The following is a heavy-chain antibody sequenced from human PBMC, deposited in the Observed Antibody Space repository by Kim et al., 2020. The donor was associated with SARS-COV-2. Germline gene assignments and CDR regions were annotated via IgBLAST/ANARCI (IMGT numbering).Heavy chain of an antibody. Sequence: ASVKVSCKASGYTFTSYGISWVRQAPGQGLEWMGWISAYNGNTNYAQKLQGRVTMTTDTSTSTAYMELRSLRSDDTAVYYCARDQGAPSYYDFWSGYYDAFDIWGQGTMVTVSS. J-gene: IGHJ3*02. D-gene: IGHD3-3*01. V-gene: IGHV1-18*01. CDR1: GYTFTSYG. CDR3: ARDQGAPSYYDFWSGYYDAFDI. CDR2: ISAYNGNT.